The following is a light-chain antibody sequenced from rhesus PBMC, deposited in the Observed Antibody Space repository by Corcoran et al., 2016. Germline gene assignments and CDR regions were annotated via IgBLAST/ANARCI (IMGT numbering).Light chain of an antibody. CDR3: VQAIAFPFT. CDR1: QSLLHSNGNTY. CDR2: GGS. J-gene: IGKJ3*01. V-gene: IGKV2-72*01. Sequence: DIVMTQTPLSLPITPGEPASISCRSSQSLLHSNGNTYLHWYLQKPGQSPQLLFYGGSNRASGVPARFSGSGSGTDVTLKISKVEAEDVGVYYCVQAIAFPFTFGPGTKLDIK.